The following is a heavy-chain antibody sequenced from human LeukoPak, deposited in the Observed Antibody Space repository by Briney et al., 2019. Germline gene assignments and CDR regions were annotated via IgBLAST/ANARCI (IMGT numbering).Heavy chain of an antibody. J-gene: IGHJ1*01. D-gene: IGHD6-13*01. Sequence: GESLKISCKGSGYSFTSYWIGWVRQMPGKGLEWMGIIYPGDSDTRYSPSFQGQVTISADKSISTAYLQWSSLKASDTAMYYCARSLISYSSSWHGVNFQHWGQGTLVTVSS. CDR1: GYSFTSYW. CDR3: ARSLISYSSSWHGVNFQH. V-gene: IGHV5-51*01. CDR2: IYPGDSDT.